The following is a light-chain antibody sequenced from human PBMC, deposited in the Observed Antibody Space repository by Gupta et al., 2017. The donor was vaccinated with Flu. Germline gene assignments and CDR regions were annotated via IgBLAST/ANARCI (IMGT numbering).Light chain of an antibody. V-gene: IGLV1-44*01. J-gene: IGLJ3*02. Sequence: QSVLTQPPSASGTPGQRVTLSCSGSSSNFGSRSVSWYRQLPGTAPKLLIYNNNQRPSGVPDRLSGSKSGTSASLVISGLQSEDGADYYCAAWDDSLFGWVFGGGTKLTVL. CDR2: NNN. CDR1: SSNFGSRS. CDR3: AAWDDSLFGWV.